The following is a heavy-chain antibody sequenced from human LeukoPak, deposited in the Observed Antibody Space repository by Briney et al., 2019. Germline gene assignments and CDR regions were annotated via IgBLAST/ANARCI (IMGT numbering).Heavy chain of an antibody. D-gene: IGHD2-2*01. V-gene: IGHV4-34*01. CDR3: ARLGYCSGTSCQVPSYWFDP. Sequence: SETLSLTCGVYGGSFSGYYWSWIRQPPGKGLEWIGEINHSGSTNYNPSLKSRVTVSVDTSKKQFSLNLSSVTAADTAVYYCARLGYCSGTSCQVPSYWFDPWGQGTLVTVSS. CDR1: GGSFSGYY. J-gene: IGHJ5*02. CDR2: INHSGST.